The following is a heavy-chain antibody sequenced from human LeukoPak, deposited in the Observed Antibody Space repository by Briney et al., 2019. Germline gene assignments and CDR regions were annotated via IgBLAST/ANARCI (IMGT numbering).Heavy chain of an antibody. CDR3: AKDWAVRDGYSYYFDY. CDR2: IRYDGTNR. D-gene: IGHD5-24*01. J-gene: IGHJ4*02. CDR1: GFSFSDYG. Sequence: PGGSLRLSCVASGFSFSDYGIHWVRQAPGKGLEWVAFIRYDGTNRLYSDSVKGRFTISRDNSKNTLFPEMSSLRVEDTAVYYCAKDWAVRDGYSYYFDYWGQGTLVTVSS. V-gene: IGHV3-30*02.